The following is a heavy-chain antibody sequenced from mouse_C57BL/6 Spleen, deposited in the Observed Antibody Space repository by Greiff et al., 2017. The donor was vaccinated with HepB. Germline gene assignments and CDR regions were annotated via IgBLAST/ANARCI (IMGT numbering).Heavy chain of an antibody. D-gene: IGHD2-4*01. CDR1: GYTFTSYW. V-gene: IGHV1-64*01. CDR3: ARYDFYFDY. CDR2: INPDSGST. Sequence: QVQLQQPGAELVKPGASVKLSCKASGYTFTSYWMHWVKQRPGQGLEWIGMINPDSGSTNYNEKFKSKATLTVDKSSSPAYMQLSSLTSEDSAVYYSARYDFYFDYWGQGTTLTVSS. J-gene: IGHJ2*01.